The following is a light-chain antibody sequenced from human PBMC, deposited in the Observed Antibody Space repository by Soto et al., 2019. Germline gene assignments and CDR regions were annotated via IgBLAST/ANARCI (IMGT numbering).Light chain of an antibody. V-gene: IGKV3-11*01. Sequence: EIVLTQSPATLSLSPGERATLSFRASQSVSSYLAWYQQKPGQAPRLLIYGASTRATGVPDRFSGTGSGTDFTLTISSLEPEDFAVYYCQQRTYGLTFGGGTKVDIK. CDR2: GAS. CDR3: QQRTYGLT. J-gene: IGKJ4*01. CDR1: QSVSSY.